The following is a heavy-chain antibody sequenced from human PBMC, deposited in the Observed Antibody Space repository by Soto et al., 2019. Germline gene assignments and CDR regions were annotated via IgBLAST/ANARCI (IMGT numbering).Heavy chain of an antibody. D-gene: IGHD6-19*01. CDR2: IDGGGGGR. V-gene: IGHV3-23*01. J-gene: IGHJ3*02. Sequence: EVPLLESGGGLVQPGGSLRLSCAASGFTFSSYAMTWVRQAPGKGLEWVSNIDGGGGGRYYADSVRGRFTVSRDNSKNTLYLQMNSLRAEDTALYYCARDDPSSSGFDAFDIWGQGTMVTVSS. CDR1: GFTFSSYA. CDR3: ARDDPSSSGFDAFDI.